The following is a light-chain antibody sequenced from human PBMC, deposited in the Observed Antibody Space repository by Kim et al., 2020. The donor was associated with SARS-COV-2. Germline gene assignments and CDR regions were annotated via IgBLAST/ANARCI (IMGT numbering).Light chain of an antibody. J-gene: IGLJ1*01. V-gene: IGLV3-1*01. CDR2: QDS. CDR3: QAWDSSTAI. Sequence: SYELTQPPSVSVSPGQTASITCSGDKLGDKYACWYQQKPGPSPVLVIYQDSKRPSGIPERFSGSNSGNTATLTISGTQAMDEADYYCQAWDSSTAIFGTG. CDR1: KLGDKY.